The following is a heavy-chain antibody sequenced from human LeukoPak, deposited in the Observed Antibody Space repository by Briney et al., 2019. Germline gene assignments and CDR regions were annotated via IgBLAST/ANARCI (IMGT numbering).Heavy chain of an antibody. CDR2: ISYDGSNK. Sequence: GSLRLSCAASGFTFSSYGMHWVRQAPGKGLEWVAVISYDGSNKYYADSVKGRFTISRDNSKNTLYLQMNSLRAEDTAVYYCAKPMVRGVINFDYWGQGTLVTVSS. D-gene: IGHD3-10*01. V-gene: IGHV3-30*18. CDR1: GFTFSSYG. CDR3: AKPMVRGVINFDY. J-gene: IGHJ4*02.